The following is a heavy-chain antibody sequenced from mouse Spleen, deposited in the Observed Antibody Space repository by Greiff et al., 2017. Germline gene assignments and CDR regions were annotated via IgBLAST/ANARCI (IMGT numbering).Heavy chain of an antibody. CDR3: ARSAFYYGSHFDY. CDR1: GYAFSSSW. V-gene: IGHV1-82*01. CDR2: IYPGDGDT. D-gene: IGHD1-1*01. J-gene: IGHJ2*01. Sequence: VQLQQSGPELVKPGASVKISCKASGYAFSSSWMNWVKQRPGKGLEWIGRIYPGDGDTNYNGKFKGKATLTADKSSSTAYMQLSSLTSEDSAVYFCARSAFYYGSHFDYWGQGTTLTVSS.